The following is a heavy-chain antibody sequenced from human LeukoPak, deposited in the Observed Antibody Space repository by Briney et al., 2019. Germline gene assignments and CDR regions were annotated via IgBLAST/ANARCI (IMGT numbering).Heavy chain of an antibody. V-gene: IGHV3-21*01. D-gene: IGHD2-2*01. Sequence: PGGSLRLSCAASGFTFSSYSMNWVRQAPGKGLEWVSSISDSSSYIYYADSVMGRFIISRDNAKNSLYLQMNSLRAEDTAVYYCASPNCSSASCYGNGFDIWGQGTMVTVSS. CDR2: ISDSSSYI. J-gene: IGHJ3*02. CDR3: ASPNCSSASCYGNGFDI. CDR1: GFTFSSYS.